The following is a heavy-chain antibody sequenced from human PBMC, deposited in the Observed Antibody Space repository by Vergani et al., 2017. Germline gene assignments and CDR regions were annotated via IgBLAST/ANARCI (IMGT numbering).Heavy chain of an antibody. CDR1: GGTFSSYA. CDR3: ARFGGVYYYGPDGQSGQYYFDY. V-gene: IGHV1-69*04. J-gene: IGHJ4*02. Sequence: QVQLVQSGAEVKKPGSSVKVSCKASGGTFSSYAISWVRQAPGQGLEWMGRIIPILGIANYAQKFQGRVPITADKSTSTAYMELSSLRSEDTAVYYCARFGGVYYYGPDGQSGQYYFDYWGQGTLVTVSS. D-gene: IGHD3-10*01. CDR2: IIPILGIA.